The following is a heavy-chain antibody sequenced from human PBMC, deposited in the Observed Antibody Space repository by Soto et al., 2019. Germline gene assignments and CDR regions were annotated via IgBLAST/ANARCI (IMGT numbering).Heavy chain of an antibody. CDR2: IWSDGNNR. CDR3: VRGDNWNDEASDY. CDR1: GFMFSNHG. Sequence: QVQLVESGGGVVLPGRSLRLSCAASGFMFSNHGMHWVRQAPGKGLEWVAVIWSDGNNRYYADSVKGRFTISRDNSKNTLYLQMNSLRAEDTAVYYCVRGDNWNDEASDYWGQGTLVTVSS. V-gene: IGHV3-33*01. D-gene: IGHD1-1*01. J-gene: IGHJ4*02.